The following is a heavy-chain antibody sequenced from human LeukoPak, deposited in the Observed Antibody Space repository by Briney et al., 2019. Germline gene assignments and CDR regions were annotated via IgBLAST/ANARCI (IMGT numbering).Heavy chain of an antibody. Sequence: GGSLRLSCLASGFTFRSYAMHWVRQAPGKGLEYVSAISSNGRSTYYADSVKGRLTISRDNSKNTLYIQMSSLRAEDTAVYYCVKDEGYCSGGSCYYYFDPWGQGTLVTVSS. CDR3: VKDEGYCSGGSCYYYFDP. CDR2: ISSNGRST. CDR1: GFTFRSYA. V-gene: IGHV3-64D*06. D-gene: IGHD2-15*01. J-gene: IGHJ5*02.